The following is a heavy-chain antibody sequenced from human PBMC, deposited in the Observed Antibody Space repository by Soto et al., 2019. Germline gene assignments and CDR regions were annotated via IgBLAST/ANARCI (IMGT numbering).Heavy chain of an antibody. J-gene: IGHJ4*02. CDR1: GFTSSSYW. Sequence: EVQLVESGGTLVQPGGSLRLSCAASGFTSSSYWMHWARQAPGKGLVWVSRINRDGDRTDYADSVKGRFAVSRDNAKNTVLLQMNSLRAEDTAVYYCARGVNGYYYVDYWGQGTLVTVSS. CDR3: ARGVNGYYYVDY. V-gene: IGHV3-74*01. D-gene: IGHD2-8*01. CDR2: INRDGDRT.